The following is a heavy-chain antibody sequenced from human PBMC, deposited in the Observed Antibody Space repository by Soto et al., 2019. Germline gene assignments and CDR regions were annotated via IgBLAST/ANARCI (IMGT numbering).Heavy chain of an antibody. D-gene: IGHD1-26*01. CDR2: IAYDGNEK. Sequence: QVQLVESGGGVVQPGTSLRLSCAASGFTFKTHAMHWVRQAPGKGLEWMAVIAYDGNEKFYADFVKGRFTISRDNYKNALYLQMNTLRNEDTAVYYCRKDVGDYVPYYYGVDVWGQGTTVTVSS. CDR1: GFTFKTHA. CDR3: RKDVGDYVPYYYGVDV. J-gene: IGHJ6*02. V-gene: IGHV3-30*18.